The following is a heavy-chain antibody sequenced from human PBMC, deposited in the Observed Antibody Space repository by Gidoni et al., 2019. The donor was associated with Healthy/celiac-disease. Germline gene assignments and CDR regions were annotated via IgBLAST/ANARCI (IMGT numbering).Heavy chain of an antibody. D-gene: IGHD3-22*01. V-gene: IGHV7-4-1*02. CDR1: GYTFTSYA. Sequence: QVQLVQSGSELKKPGASVKVSCKASGYTFTSYAMNWVRQAPGQGLEWMGWINTNTGNPTYAQGFTGRFVFSLDTSVSTAYLQISSLKAEDTAVYYCARDTKVYYDSSGYYYAFDIWGQGTMVTVSS. J-gene: IGHJ3*02. CDR2: INTNTGNP. CDR3: ARDTKVYYDSSGYYYAFDI.